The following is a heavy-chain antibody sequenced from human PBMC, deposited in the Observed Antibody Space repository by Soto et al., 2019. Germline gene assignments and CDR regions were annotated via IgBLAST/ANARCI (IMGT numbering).Heavy chain of an antibody. CDR1: GFTFSSYS. CDR2: ISSSSSYI. V-gene: IGHV3-21*01. D-gene: IGHD6-6*01. J-gene: IGHJ4*02. CDR3: ARAQVIAARSEAL. Sequence: GGSLRLSCAASGFTFSSYSMNWVRQAPGKGLEWVSSISSSSSYIYYADSVKGRFTISRDNAKNSLYLQMNSLRAEDTAVYYCARAQVIAARSEALWGQGTLVTVSS.